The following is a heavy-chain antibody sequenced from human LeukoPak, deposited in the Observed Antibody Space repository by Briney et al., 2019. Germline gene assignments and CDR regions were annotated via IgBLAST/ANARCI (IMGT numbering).Heavy chain of an antibody. CDR1: GYTFTGYF. CDR2: INPNNGAS. V-gene: IGHV1-2*02. CDR3: ARAREGSHNFDY. J-gene: IGHJ4*02. Sequence: ASVTVSCKASGYTFTGYFMHWVRQAPGQGREWMEWINPNNGASHPAQNFQGRVTMTRDTSISTVYMEVGRLRSDDTAVYYCARAREGSHNFDYWGQGTLVTVSS.